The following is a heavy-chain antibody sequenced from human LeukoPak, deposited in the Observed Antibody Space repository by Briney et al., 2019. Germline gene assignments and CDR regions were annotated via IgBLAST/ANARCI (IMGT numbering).Heavy chain of an antibody. J-gene: IGHJ6*02. D-gene: IGHD5-12*01. CDR1: GFTLSNYW. V-gene: IGHV3-7*01. CDR2: IDQHGSAT. CDR3: ARVWWFLSSGGYDPYGMDV. Sequence: GGSLRLSCAASGFTLSNYWMTWVRQAPGKGLEWVAHIDQHGSATYYVDAVKGRFTISRDNAKNSLFLQMNSLRVEDTAVYYCARVWWFLSSGGYDPYGMDVWGQGTTVTVSS.